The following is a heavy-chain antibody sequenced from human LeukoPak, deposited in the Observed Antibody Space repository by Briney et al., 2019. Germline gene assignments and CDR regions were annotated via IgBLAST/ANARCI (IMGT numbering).Heavy chain of an antibody. CDR1: GFTFSSYA. CDR3: AKDPYYYDSSGYLGDY. CDR2: ISGSGGST. V-gene: IGHV3-23*01. Sequence: GGSLRLSCAASGFTFSSYAMSWVRQAPGKGLEWVSAISGSGGSTYYADSVKGRFTISRDNSKNTLYLQMNSLRAEDTAVYYCAKDPYYYDSSGYLGDYWGQGTLVTVSS. J-gene: IGHJ4*02. D-gene: IGHD3-22*01.